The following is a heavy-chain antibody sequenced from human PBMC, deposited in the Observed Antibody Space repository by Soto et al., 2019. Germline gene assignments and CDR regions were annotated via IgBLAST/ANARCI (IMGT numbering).Heavy chain of an antibody. V-gene: IGHV1-69*05. D-gene: IGHD6-13*01. CDR3: ARDRRIGYSSSLALYYYGMDV. Sequence: SVKVSCKASGGTFSSYAISWVRQAPGQGLEWMGGIIPIFGTANYAQKFQGRVTITTDESTSTAYMELSSLRSEDTAVYYRARDRRIGYSSSLALYYYGMDVWGQGTTVTVSS. J-gene: IGHJ6*02. CDR1: GGTFSSYA. CDR2: IIPIFGTA.